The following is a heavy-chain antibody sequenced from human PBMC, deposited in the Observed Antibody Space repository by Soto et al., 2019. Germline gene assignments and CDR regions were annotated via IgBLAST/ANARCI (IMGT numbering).Heavy chain of an antibody. CDR1: GFTFSSYA. CDR3: AKPLLPVTTDSKFDY. CDR2: ISSNGGST. J-gene: IGHJ4*02. D-gene: IGHD4-17*01. V-gene: IGHV3-64*01. Sequence: GESLKISCAASGFTFSSYAMHWVRQAPGKGLEYVSAISSNGGSTYYANSVKGRFTISRDNSKNTLYLQMGSLRAEDTAVYYCAKPLLPVTTDSKFDYWGQGTLVTVSS.